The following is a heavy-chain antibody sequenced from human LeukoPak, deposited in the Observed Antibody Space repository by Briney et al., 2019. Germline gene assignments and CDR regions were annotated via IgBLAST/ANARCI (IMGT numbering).Heavy chain of an antibody. CDR1: GYPFTSYG. CDR3: AKGISYYDSSGYPFDY. V-gene: IGHV1-18*01. J-gene: IGHJ4*02. CDR2: ISAYNGNT. D-gene: IGHD3-22*01. Sequence: GESLKISCKGSGYPFTSYGISWVRQAPGQGLEWMGWISAYNGNTNYAQKLQGRVTMNTDTSTSTAYMELRSLRSDDTAVYYCAKGISYYDSSGYPFDYWGQGTLVTVSS.